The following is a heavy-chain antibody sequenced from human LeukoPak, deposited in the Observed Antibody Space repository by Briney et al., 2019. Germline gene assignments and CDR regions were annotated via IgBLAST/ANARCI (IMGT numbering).Heavy chain of an antibody. CDR3: ARNLGIRDVWGSYRFQGPNEYYFDY. CDR1: GDSVTTYY. D-gene: IGHD3-16*02. J-gene: IGHJ4*02. V-gene: IGHV4-34*01. Sequence: SETLSLTCTVSGDSVTTYYWSWIRQPPGKGLEWIGEINHSGSTNYNPSLKSRVTISVDTSKNQFSLKLSSVTAADTAVYYCARNLGIRDVWGSYRFQGPNEYYFDYWGQGTLVTVSS. CDR2: INHSGST.